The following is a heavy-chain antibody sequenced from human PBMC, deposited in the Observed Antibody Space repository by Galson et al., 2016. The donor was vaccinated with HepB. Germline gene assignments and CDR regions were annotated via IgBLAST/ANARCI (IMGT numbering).Heavy chain of an antibody. Sequence: LSLTCAVYGESFSAYYWTWIRQPPGKGLEWIGYVHYSGNTKYNPSLKSRVSISVDTSNSQFSLNLTSVSAADTAIYYCARESIVGATGYFDHWGQGALVTVSP. CDR2: VHYSGNT. V-gene: IGHV4-34*11. CDR3: ARESIVGATGYFDH. D-gene: IGHD1-26*01. CDR1: GESFSAYY. J-gene: IGHJ4*02.